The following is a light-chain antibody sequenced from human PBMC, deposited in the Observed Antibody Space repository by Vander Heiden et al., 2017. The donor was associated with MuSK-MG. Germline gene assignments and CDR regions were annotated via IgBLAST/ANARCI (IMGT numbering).Light chain of an antibody. CDR1: KLGDKF. J-gene: IGLJ2*01. V-gene: IGLV3-1*01. CDR2: QHN. CDR3: QAWDSSTWV. Sequence: SYELTQPPSVSVSPGQTASITCSGDKLGDKFASWYQQKPGQSPVLVIYQHNKRPSGIPERFSGSNSGNTSTLTLSGTQAVDDAYYYCQAWDSSTWVFGGGTKLTVL.